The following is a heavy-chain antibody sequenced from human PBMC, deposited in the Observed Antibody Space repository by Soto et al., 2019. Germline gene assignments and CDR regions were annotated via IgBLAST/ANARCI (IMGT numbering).Heavy chain of an antibody. D-gene: IGHD2-8*01. J-gene: IGHJ6*04. CDR1: GYTFTGYY. CDR2: INPNSGGT. Sequence: ASVKVSCKASGYTFTGYYMHWVRQAPGQGLEWMGWINPNSGGTNYAQKFQGWVTMTRDTSISTAYMELSRLRSDDTAVYYCARKILQVCTNGVSPTSSSGMDGWGKGTRVTVSS. CDR3: ARKILQVCTNGVSPTSSSGMDG. V-gene: IGHV1-2*04.